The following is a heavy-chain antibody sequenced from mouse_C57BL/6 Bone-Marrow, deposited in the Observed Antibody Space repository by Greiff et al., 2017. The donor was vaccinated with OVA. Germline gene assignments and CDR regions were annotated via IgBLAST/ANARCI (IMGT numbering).Heavy chain of an antibody. CDR3: AKQRHIYYDYDDGYWYFDV. CDR2: IWGGGST. V-gene: IGHV2-9*01. D-gene: IGHD2-4*01. J-gene: IGHJ1*03. CDR1: GFSLTSYG. Sequence: VKLQESGPGLVAPSQSLSITCTVSGFSLTSYGVDWVRQPPGKGLEWLGVIWGGGSTNYNSALMSRLSIIKDNSKSQVVLKMNSLQTDDTAMYYCAKQRHIYYDYDDGYWYFDVWGTGTTVTVSS.